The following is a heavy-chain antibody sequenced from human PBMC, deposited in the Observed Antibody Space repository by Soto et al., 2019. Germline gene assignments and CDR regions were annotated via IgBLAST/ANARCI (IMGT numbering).Heavy chain of an antibody. D-gene: IGHD2-21*02. Sequence: QVQLMQSGAEVKKPGASVKVSCKASGDTFTDYYIHWVRQAPGQGLEWMGTVNPSGGHTTYAQHSLGRGTRPRDTSTSTLYMELTSLTSDDTAIYYCARGGHVVVVTAALDYWGQGTLVTVSS. CDR2: VNPSGGHT. CDR3: ARGGHVVVVTAALDY. J-gene: IGHJ4*02. CDR1: GDTFTDYY. V-gene: IGHV1-46*01.